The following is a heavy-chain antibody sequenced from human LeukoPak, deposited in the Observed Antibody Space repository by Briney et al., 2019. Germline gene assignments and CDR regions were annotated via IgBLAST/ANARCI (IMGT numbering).Heavy chain of an antibody. CDR3: ARDGISGDYFDY. V-gene: IGHV4-59*01. CDR2: IYYSGST. D-gene: IGHD2/OR15-2a*01. CDR1: GDSISGYY. J-gene: IGHJ4*02. Sequence: SETLSLTCTVSGDSISGYYWSWIRQPPGKGLEWIGYIYYSGSTNYNPSLKSRVTISVDTSKNQFSLKLSSVTAADTAVYYCARDGISGDYFDYWGQGTLVTVSS.